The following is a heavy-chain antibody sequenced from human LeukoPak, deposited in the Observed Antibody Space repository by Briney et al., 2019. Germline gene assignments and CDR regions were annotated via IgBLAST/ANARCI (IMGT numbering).Heavy chain of an antibody. Sequence: GGSLRLSCAASGFAFSSQAMGWVRQAPGKGLEWVSVISDSGSITYYADSVKGRLTISRDNSKNTLFLQMNSLRAEDTAVYYCAKDARRTSGWYFFDYWGQGTLVTVSS. CDR2: ISDSGSIT. CDR1: GFAFSSQA. CDR3: AKDARRTSGWYFFDY. J-gene: IGHJ4*02. D-gene: IGHD6-19*01. V-gene: IGHV3-23*01.